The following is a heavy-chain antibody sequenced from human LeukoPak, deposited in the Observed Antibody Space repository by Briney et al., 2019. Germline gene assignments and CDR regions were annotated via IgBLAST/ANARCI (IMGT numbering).Heavy chain of an antibody. CDR3: TSGLWTY. J-gene: IGHJ4*02. V-gene: IGHV3-49*04. CDR1: GFTFGDYA. D-gene: IGHD3/OR15-3a*01. Sequence: GRSLRLSCPPSGFTFGDYAMSWVRQAPGKGLEWVGFIRSNTYGGTTQYAASVKGRFTVSRDDSKSIAYLQMNSLKTEDTAVYYCTSGLWTYWGQGTLVTVSS. CDR2: IRSNTYGGTT.